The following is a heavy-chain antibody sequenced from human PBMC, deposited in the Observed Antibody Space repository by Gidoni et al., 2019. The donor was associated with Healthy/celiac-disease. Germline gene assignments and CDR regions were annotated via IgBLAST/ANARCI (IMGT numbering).Heavy chain of an antibody. V-gene: IGHV5-51*01. CDR3: ARHQMDPHSTIFGVVINPSYYYYYGMDV. Sequence: VNKPGESLKISCKGSGYSFTSYWIGWVRQMPGKGLEWMGIIYPGDSDTRYSPSFQGQVTISADKSISTAYLQWSSLKASDTAMYYCARHQMDPHSTIFGVVINPSYYYYYGMDVWGQGTTVTVSS. D-gene: IGHD3-3*01. CDR2: IYPGDSDT. CDR1: GYSFTSYW. J-gene: IGHJ6*01.